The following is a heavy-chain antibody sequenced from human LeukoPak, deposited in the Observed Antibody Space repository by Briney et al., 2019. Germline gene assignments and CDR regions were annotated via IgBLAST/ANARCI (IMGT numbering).Heavy chain of an antibody. D-gene: IGHD6-13*01. CDR2: IRYDGSNK. CDR1: GFTFSSYG. V-gene: IGHV3-30*02. Sequence: GGSLRLSCAASGFTFSSYGMHWVRQAPDKGLEWVAFIRYDGSNKYYADSVKGRFTISRDNSKNTLYLQMNSLRAEDTAVYYCAKEFSSWYNYWGQGTLVTVSS. J-gene: IGHJ4*02. CDR3: AKEFSSWYNY.